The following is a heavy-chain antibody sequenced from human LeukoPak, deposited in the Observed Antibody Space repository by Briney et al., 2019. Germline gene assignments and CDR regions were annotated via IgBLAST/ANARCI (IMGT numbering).Heavy chain of an antibody. CDR2: INPSGGST. CDR1: GYTFTSYY. J-gene: IGHJ6*03. Sequence: GASVRVSCKASGYTFTSYYMHWVRQAPGQGLEWMGIINPSGGSTSYAQKFQGRVTMTRDTSTSTVYMELSSLRSEDTAVYYCARSKGSSWPYYYYYYMDVWGKGTTVTVSS. D-gene: IGHD6-13*01. V-gene: IGHV1-46*01. CDR3: ARSKGSSWPYYYYYYMDV.